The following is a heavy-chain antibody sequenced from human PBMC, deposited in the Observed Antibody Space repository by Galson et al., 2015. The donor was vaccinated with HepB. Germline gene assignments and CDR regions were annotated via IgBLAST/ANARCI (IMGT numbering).Heavy chain of an antibody. Sequence: PALVKPTQTLTLTCTFSGFSLSTSGMCVSWIRQPPGKALEWLARIDWDDDKYYSTSLKTRLTISKDTSKNQVVLTMTNMDPVDTATYYCARIEFSSSWYGMDVWGQGTTVTVS. CDR2: IDWDDDK. D-gene: IGHD6-13*01. J-gene: IGHJ6*02. V-gene: IGHV2-70*11. CDR1: GFSLSTSGMC. CDR3: ARIEFSSSWYGMDV.